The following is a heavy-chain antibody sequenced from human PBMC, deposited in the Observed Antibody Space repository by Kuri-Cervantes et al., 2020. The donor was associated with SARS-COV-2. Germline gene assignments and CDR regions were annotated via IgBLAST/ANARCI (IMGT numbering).Heavy chain of an antibody. J-gene: IGHJ4*02. V-gene: IGHV1-2*06. CDR3: ASQLGGGASEYYFDY. CDR2: INPNSGGT. D-gene: IGHD2-21*01. CDR1: GYTLTGYY. Sequence: GGSLRLSCKASGYTLTGYYMHWVRQAPGQGLEWMGRINPNSGGTNYAQKFQGRVTMTRDTSISTAYMELSRLRSDDTAVYYCASQLGGGASEYYFDYWGQGTLVTVSS.